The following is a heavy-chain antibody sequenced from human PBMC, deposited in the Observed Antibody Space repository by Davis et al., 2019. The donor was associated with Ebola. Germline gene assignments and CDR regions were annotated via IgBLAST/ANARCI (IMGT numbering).Heavy chain of an antibody. CDR2: IYDSGRT. D-gene: IGHD3-22*01. Sequence: PSETLSLPCTVSNGSISSHYWNWIRPPPGKGLEWIWIIYDSGRTNYNPSLKSRVTISADTSKNQFSLKLRSVTAAATAVYYRVRFGYGADWGQGTLVTVSS. CDR1: NGSISSHY. CDR3: VRFGYGAD. V-gene: IGHV4-59*11. J-gene: IGHJ4*02.